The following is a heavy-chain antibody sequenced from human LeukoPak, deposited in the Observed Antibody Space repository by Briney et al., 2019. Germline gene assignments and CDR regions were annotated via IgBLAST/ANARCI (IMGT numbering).Heavy chain of an antibody. D-gene: IGHD3-22*01. CDR3: AKSETAMIGSVNY. Sequence: GGSLRLSCAASGFTFSYSSMSWVRQAPGKGLEWVSLISGSGGSTYYADSMKGRFTISRDNSKNTLYLQMNSLRAEDTAVYYCAKSETAMIGSVNYWGQGTLVTVSS. V-gene: IGHV3-23*01. CDR1: GFTFSYSS. J-gene: IGHJ4*02. CDR2: ISGSGGST.